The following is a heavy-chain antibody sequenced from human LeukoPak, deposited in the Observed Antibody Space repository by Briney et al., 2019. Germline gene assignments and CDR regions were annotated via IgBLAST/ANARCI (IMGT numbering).Heavy chain of an antibody. D-gene: IGHD2-15*01. V-gene: IGHV3-23*01. CDR1: GFTFSSYA. J-gene: IGHJ4*02. Sequence: GGSLRLSCAASGFTFSSYAMSWVRQAPGKGLEWVSAISGSGGSTYYADSVKGRFTISRDNSKNTLYLQMNSLRAEDTAVYYCAKDTPVVVVAATPFDYWGQGTLVTVSS. CDR2: ISGSGGST. CDR3: AKDTPVVVVAATPFDY.